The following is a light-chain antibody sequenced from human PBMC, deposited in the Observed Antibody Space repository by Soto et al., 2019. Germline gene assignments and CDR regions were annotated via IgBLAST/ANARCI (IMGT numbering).Light chain of an antibody. CDR2: GAS. CDR3: QQYNNWPLMYT. J-gene: IGKJ2*01. V-gene: IGKV3-15*01. CDR1: QSVSSN. Sequence: EIVMTQSPATLSVSPGERATLSCRASQSVSSNLAWYQQKPGQAPRLLIYGASTRATGIPARFSGSGSGTEFTLTISSLQSEDFAVYYCQQYNNWPLMYT.